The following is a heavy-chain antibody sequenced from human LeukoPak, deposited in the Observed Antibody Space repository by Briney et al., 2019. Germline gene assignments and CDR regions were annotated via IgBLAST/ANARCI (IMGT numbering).Heavy chain of an antibody. CDR1: GRSISSGGYF. V-gene: IGHV4-61*02. Sequence: SQSLSLTCTVSGRSISSGGYFWSWIRQPAGKGLEWIGRIYSSGSTNYNPSLKSRVTISVDTSKNQFSLKLSSVTAADTAVYYCARDSRRETTVTTLYDYAYYLDGWGKGTTVTVSS. CDR2: IYSSGST. D-gene: IGHD4-17*01. CDR3: ARDSRRETTVTTLYDYAYYLDG. J-gene: IGHJ6*03.